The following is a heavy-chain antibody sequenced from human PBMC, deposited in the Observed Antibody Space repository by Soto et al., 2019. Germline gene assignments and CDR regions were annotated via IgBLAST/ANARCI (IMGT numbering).Heavy chain of an antibody. CDR2: IYHSGST. CDR1: GGSISRGGYS. D-gene: IGHD3-22*01. Sequence: NPALTCAVSGGSISRGGYSWSWIRQPQGKGLEWIGYIYHSGSTYYSPSLKSRVSILVDRSKNQVSLKLSPVTAPATAADYCASVRVSDSSGYHRKLFDFRGPGTLVIGSA. V-gene: IGHV4-30-2*01. CDR3: ASVRVSDSSGYHRKLFDF. J-gene: IGHJ5*01.